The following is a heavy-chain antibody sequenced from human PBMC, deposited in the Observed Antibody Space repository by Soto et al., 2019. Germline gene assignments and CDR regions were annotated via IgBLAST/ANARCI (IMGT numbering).Heavy chain of an antibody. Sequence: SVKVSCKASGGTFSSYAISWVRQAPGQGLEWMGGIIPIFGTANYAQKFQGRVTITADESTSTAYMELSSLRSEDTAVYYCARVSYYYDSSGYYGPRRGYYYGMDVWG. V-gene: IGHV1-69*13. CDR3: ARVSYYYDSSGYYGPRRGYYYGMDV. J-gene: IGHJ6*02. D-gene: IGHD3-22*01. CDR2: IIPIFGTA. CDR1: GGTFSSYA.